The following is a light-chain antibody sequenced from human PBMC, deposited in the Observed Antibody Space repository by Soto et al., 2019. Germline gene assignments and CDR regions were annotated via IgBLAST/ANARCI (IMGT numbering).Light chain of an antibody. Sequence: EIVLTQSPATLSLSPGEIATLSCRASQRVSSYLAWYQQKPGQAPRLLIYDASNRATGIPARFSGSGSGTDFTLTISSLEPEDFAVYYCQQRSNWPLVTFGPGTKVDIK. CDR2: DAS. CDR1: QRVSSY. J-gene: IGKJ3*01. CDR3: QQRSNWPLVT. V-gene: IGKV3-11*01.